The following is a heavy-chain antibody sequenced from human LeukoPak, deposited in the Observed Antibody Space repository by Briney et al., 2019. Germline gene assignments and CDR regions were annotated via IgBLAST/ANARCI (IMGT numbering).Heavy chain of an antibody. Sequence: GGSLRLSCAASGFTFDDYTMHWVRQAPGKGLEWVSLISWDGGSTYYADSVKGRFTISRDNSKNSLYPQMNSLRTEDTALYYCAKQTDYYYYGMDVWGQGTTVTVSS. CDR1: GFTFDDYT. J-gene: IGHJ6*02. V-gene: IGHV3-43*01. CDR2: ISWDGGST. CDR3: AKQTDYYYYGMDV.